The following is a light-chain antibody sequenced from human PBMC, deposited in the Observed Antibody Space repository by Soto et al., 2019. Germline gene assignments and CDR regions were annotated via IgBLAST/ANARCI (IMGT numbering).Light chain of an antibody. CDR1: QNINND. CDR2: GIS. CDR3: QQYSQWPIT. J-gene: IGKJ5*01. Sequence: EIVMTQSPATLSVSPGGRASLSCRASQNINNDYLAWYQQKPGQAPRLLIYGISTRAPGVPARFSGSGSGTEFTLSITSLQSEDFAVYSCQQYSQWPITFGQGTRLE. V-gene: IGKV3-15*01.